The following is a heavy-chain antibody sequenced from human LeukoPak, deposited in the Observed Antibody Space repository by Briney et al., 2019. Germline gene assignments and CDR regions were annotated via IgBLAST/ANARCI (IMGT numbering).Heavy chain of an antibody. V-gene: IGHV4-39*07. Sequence: SETLSLTCTVSGGSISSSSYYWGWIRQPPGKGLEWIGSIYYSGSTYYNPSLKSRVTISVDTSKNQFSLKLSSVTAADTAVYYCARFSYYDSSGYFNSVDFWGQGLLVTVSS. CDR1: GGSISSSSYY. CDR2: IYYSGST. J-gene: IGHJ4*02. D-gene: IGHD3-22*01. CDR3: ARFSYYDSSGYFNSVDF.